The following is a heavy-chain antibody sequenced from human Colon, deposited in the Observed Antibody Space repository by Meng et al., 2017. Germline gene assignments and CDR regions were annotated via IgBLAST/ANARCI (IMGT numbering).Heavy chain of an antibody. V-gene: IGHV3-23*01. D-gene: IGHD3-3*01. CDR1: GFTFSSYA. CDR3: AKDPNYDFWSGYYPMPGY. Sequence: GGSLRLSCAASGFTFSSYAMSWVRQAPGKGLEWVSAISGSGGSTYYADSVKGRFTISRDNSKNTLYLQMNSLRAEDTAVYYCAKDPNYDFWSGYYPMPGYWGQGTLVTVSS. J-gene: IGHJ4*02. CDR2: ISGSGGST.